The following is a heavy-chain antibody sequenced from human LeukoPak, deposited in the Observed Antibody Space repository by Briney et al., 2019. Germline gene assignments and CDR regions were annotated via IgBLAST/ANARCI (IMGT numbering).Heavy chain of an antibody. Sequence: SETLSLTCTVSGGSISSYYWSWIRRPPGKGLEWIGYIYYSGSTNYNPSLKSRVTISVDTSKSQFSLKLSSVTAADTAVYYCARLYGNWFDPWGQGTLVTVSS. CDR3: ARLYGNWFDP. J-gene: IGHJ5*02. CDR2: IYYSGST. V-gene: IGHV4-59*01. D-gene: IGHD2-8*01. CDR1: GGSISSYY.